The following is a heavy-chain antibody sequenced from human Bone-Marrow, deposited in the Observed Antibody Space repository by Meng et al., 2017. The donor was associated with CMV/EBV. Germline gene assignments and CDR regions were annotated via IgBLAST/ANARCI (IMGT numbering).Heavy chain of an antibody. J-gene: IGHJ6*02. V-gene: IGHV3-9*01. D-gene: IGHD5-18*01. CDR3: ASIYSYGSSGGMDV. CDR1: GFTFDDYA. Sequence: SLKISCAASGFTFDDYAMHWVRQAPGKGLEWVSGISWNSGSIGYADSVKGRFTISRDNAKNSLYLQMNSLRAEDTAVYYCASIYSYGSSGGMDVWGQGPTVTVSS. CDR2: ISWNSGSI.